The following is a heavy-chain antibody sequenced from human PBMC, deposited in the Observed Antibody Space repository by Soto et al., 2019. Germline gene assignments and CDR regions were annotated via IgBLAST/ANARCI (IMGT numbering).Heavy chain of an antibody. CDR1: GYTFTSYA. J-gene: IGHJ6*02. Sequence: ASVKVSCKASGYTFTSYAMHWVRQAPGQRLEWMGWINAGNGNTNYNPSFQGHVTISADKSFSTAFLQWSSLKASDTAMYYCARPESGYGMDVWGQGTTVTVSS. D-gene: IGHD1-26*01. CDR3: ARPESGYGMDV. CDR2: INAGNGNT. V-gene: IGHV1-3*01.